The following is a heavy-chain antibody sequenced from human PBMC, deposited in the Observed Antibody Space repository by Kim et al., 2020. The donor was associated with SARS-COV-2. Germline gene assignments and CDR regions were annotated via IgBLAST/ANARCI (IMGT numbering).Heavy chain of an antibody. CDR1: GGTFSSYA. CDR3: ARDLGIAARLRGGAFDI. CDR2: IIPIFGTA. J-gene: IGHJ3*02. V-gene: IGHV1-69*13. Sequence: SVKVSCKASGGTFSSYAISWVRQAPGQGLEWMGGIIPIFGTANYAQKFQGRVTITADESTSTAYMELSSLRSEDTAVYYCARDLGIAARLRGGAFDIWGQGTMVTVSS. D-gene: IGHD6-6*01.